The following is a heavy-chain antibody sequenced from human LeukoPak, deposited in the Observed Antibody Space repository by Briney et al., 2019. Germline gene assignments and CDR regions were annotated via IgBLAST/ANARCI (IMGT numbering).Heavy chain of an antibody. CDR2: ISGTGGNT. D-gene: IGHD3-22*01. V-gene: IGHV3-23*01. CDR3: AKTGGYYDTSDLYRPDVFDI. CDR1: GFSVSGYW. J-gene: IGHJ3*02. Sequence: PGGSLRLSCAVSGFSVSGYWMTWVRQAPGKGLEWVSAISGTGGNTFYTDSVTGRFTISRDNSKNTLYVQMNSLRAEDTAVYYCAKTGGYYDTSDLYRPDVFDIWGQGTVVTVSS.